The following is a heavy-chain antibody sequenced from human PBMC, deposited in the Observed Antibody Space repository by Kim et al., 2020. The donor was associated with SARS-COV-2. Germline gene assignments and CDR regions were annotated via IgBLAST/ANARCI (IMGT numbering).Heavy chain of an antibody. CDR1: GYTFTSYG. Sequence: ASVKVSCKASGYTFTSYGISWVRQAPGQGLEWMGWISAYNGNTNYAQKLQGRVTMTTDTSTSTAYMELRSLRSDDTAVHYCARVLSIALRNYYYYGMDVWGQGTTVTVSS. CDR2: ISAYNGNT. J-gene: IGHJ6*02. V-gene: IGHV1-18*04. D-gene: IGHD6-6*01. CDR3: ARVLSIALRNYYYYGMDV.